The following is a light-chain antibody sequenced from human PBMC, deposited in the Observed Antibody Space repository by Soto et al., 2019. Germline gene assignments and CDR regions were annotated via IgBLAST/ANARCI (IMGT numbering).Light chain of an antibody. J-gene: IGKJ1*01. Sequence: DIQMTQSPSTLSASVGDRVSITCRASQSISRQLAWYQQKPGKAPNLLIYQASNLETGVPSRFTGSGSGTEFTLTLSRLQPDDFATYYCLQYQSYWTFGQGTKVEVK. CDR2: QAS. CDR1: QSISRQ. V-gene: IGKV1-5*03. CDR3: LQYQSYWT.